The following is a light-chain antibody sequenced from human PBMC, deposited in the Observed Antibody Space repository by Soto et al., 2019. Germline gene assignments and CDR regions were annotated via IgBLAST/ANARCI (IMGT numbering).Light chain of an antibody. Sequence: EIVLTQSPGTLSLSPGERATLSCRASQSVSSSYLAWYQQKPGPAPRLLIYGASSRATGIPDRFSGSGSGTAFPLTISRLETEDFAVYYYQQYCSSPYTFGQGNKLESK. CDR1: QSVSSSY. CDR2: GAS. J-gene: IGKJ2*01. V-gene: IGKV3-20*01. CDR3: QQYCSSPYT.